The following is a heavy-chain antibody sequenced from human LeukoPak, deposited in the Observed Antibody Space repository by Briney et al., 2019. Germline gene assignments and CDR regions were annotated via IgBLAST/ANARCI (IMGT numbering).Heavy chain of an antibody. D-gene: IGHD4-17*01. J-gene: IGHJ4*02. V-gene: IGHV4-30-2*01. CDR2: IYHTGST. CDR1: GGSMSSGIYS. CDR3: ARDNGDYPYYFDS. Sequence: SETLSLTCAVPGGSMSSGIYSWHWIRQPPGKGLEWVGYIYHTGSTYYNPSLRSRVTISVDRSKNQFSLKLSSVTAADTAVYYCARDNGDYPYYFDSWGQGILVTVSS.